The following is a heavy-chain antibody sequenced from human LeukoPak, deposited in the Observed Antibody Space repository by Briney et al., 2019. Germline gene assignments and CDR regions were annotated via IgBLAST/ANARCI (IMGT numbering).Heavy chain of an antibody. J-gene: IGHJ5*01. Sequence: PGGSLRLSCVASGFTFSRYWMSWVRQAPGKGLEWVANIKQDGSMKYYVDSVKGRFTISRDNAKNSLNLQMNSLRPEDTALYYCSTDPRLLMSWGHGTLVTVSS. CDR1: GFTFSRYW. CDR2: IKQDGSMK. CDR3: STDPRLLMS. V-gene: IGHV3-7*03. D-gene: IGHD2-8*01.